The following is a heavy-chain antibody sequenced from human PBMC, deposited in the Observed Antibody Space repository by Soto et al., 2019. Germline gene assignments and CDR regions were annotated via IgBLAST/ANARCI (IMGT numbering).Heavy chain of an antibody. J-gene: IGHJ5*02. CDR1: GGSISSDGYY. V-gene: IGHV4-31*03. CDR2: IYYSGST. D-gene: IGHD3-22*01. CDR3: ARAPKLSYYYDSSGYYGCWFDP. Sequence: PSETLSLTCTVSGGSISSDGYYWSWIRQHPGKGLEWIGYIYYSGSTYYNPSLKSRVTISVDTSKNQFSLKLSSVTAADTAVYYCARAPKLSYYYDSSGYYGCWFDPWGQGTLVTVSS.